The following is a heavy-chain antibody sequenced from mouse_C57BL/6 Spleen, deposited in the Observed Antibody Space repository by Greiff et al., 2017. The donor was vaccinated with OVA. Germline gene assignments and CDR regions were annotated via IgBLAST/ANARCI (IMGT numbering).Heavy chain of an antibody. CDR1: GFTFSSYG. CDR2: ISSGGSYT. Sequence: EVKLVESGGDLVKPGGSLKLSCAASGFTFSSYGMSWVRQTPDKRLEWVATISSGGSYTYYPDSVKGRFTISRDNAKNTLYLQMSSLKSEDTAMYYCARHEDYYGSSYWYFDVWGTGTTVTVSS. V-gene: IGHV5-6*01. J-gene: IGHJ1*03. CDR3: ARHEDYYGSSYWYFDV. D-gene: IGHD1-1*01.